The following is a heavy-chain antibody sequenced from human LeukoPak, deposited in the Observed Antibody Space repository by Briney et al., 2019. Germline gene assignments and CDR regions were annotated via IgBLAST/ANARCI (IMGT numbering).Heavy chain of an antibody. J-gene: IGHJ3*02. Sequence: SETLSLTCTVSGCSITGYHWSWIRQPPGKGLEWIWDIYSSGSTGYKPSLKSRATISADTSTNKIFLKLTSVTAAETAIYYCRRRNVCDMWGRETMDSVST. CDR3: RRRNVCDM. CDR2: IYSSGST. V-gene: IGHV4-4*08. CDR1: GCSITGYH.